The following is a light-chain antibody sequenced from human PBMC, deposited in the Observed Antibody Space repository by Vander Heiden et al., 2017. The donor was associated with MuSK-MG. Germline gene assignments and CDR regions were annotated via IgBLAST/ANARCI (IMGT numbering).Light chain of an antibody. V-gene: IGLV3-19*01. CDR1: SLRSYY. CDR2: GKN. Sequence: SSQLTQDPAVSVALGQPVRITCKGDSLRSYYARWYQQKPGQAPVLVIYGKNNRPSGIPDRFSGSSSGNTASLTITGAQAEEEADYYCNSRDSSGNHVVFGGGTKLTVL. CDR3: NSRDSSGNHVV. J-gene: IGLJ2*01.